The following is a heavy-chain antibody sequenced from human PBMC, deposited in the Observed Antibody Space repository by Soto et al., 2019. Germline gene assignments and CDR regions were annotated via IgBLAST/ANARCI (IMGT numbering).Heavy chain of an antibody. CDR3: ARDQSSIAAAGPVEY. Sequence: SQTLSLTCAIAGDSVSSNSVAWNWIRQSPSRGLEWLGRTFYRSKWYNDYAVSVKSRITINPDTSKNQFSLQLNSVTPEDTAVYYCARDQSSIAAAGPVEYWGQGTLVTVSS. J-gene: IGHJ4*02. CDR1: GDSVSSNSVA. CDR2: TFYRSKWYN. D-gene: IGHD6-13*01. V-gene: IGHV6-1*01.